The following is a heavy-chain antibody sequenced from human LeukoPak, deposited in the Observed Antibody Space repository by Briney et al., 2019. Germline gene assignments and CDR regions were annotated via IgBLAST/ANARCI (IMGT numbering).Heavy chain of an antibody. CDR2: INGSAANT. Sequence: GGSLRLSCGASVHTHSSHAMSWVRQARGKGLEWVSSINGSAANTYYADSVKGRFTISRDDSKNTVYLQMNSLRAEDTAVYSCAKYTSGTSYRGLDQWGHGTLVTVSS. D-gene: IGHD3-10*01. J-gene: IGHJ4*01. V-gene: IGHV3-23*01. CDR3: AKYTSGTSYRGLDQ. CDR1: VHTHSSHA.